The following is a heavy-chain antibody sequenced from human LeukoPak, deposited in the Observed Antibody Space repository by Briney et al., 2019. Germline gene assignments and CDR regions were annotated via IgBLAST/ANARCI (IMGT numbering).Heavy chain of an antibody. CDR3: ARLSTEYFDY. J-gene: IGHJ4*02. Sequence: SETLSLTCTVSGGSISSYYWSWIRQPPGKGLEWIGYIYYSGSTNYNPSLKSRVTISVDTSKNQFSLKLSSVTAADAAVYYCARLSTEYFDYWGQGALVTVSS. CDR2: IYYSGST. CDR1: GGSISSYY. D-gene: IGHD1-14*01. V-gene: IGHV4-59*08.